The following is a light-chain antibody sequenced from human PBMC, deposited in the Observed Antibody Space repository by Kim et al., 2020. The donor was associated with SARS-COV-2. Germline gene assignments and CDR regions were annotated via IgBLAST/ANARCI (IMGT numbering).Light chain of an antibody. CDR2: DVS. Sequence: GQSITISCTGTSSDVGGYNYVSWYQQHPGKAPKLMIYDVSKRPSGVSNRFSGSKSGNTASLTISGLQAEDEADYYCSSYTSSSTGVFGGGTKLTVL. CDR3: SSYTSSSTGV. V-gene: IGLV2-14*04. J-gene: IGLJ2*01. CDR1: SSDVGGYNY.